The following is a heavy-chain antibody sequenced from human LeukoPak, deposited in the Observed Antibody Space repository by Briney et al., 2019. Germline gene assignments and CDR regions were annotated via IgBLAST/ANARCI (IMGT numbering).Heavy chain of an antibody. CDR1: GFTFSSYT. J-gene: IGHJ4*02. CDR3: ASGRRGIIAAGLDY. Sequence: GGSLRLSCAASGFTFSSYTMTWVRQAPGKGLEWVSAISGSGGSTYYADSVKGRFTISRDNSKNTLYLQMNSLRAEDTAVYYCASGRRGIIAAGLDYWGQGTLVTVSS. CDR2: ISGSGGST. D-gene: IGHD6-13*01. V-gene: IGHV3-23*01.